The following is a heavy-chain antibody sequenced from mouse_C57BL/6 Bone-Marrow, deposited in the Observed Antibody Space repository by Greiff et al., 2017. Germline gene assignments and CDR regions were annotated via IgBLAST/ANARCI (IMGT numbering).Heavy chain of an antibody. Sequence: QVQLKQPGAELVKPGASVKLSCKASGYTFTSYWMHWVKQRPGQGLEWIGMIHPNSGSTNYNEKFKSKATLTVDKSSSTAYMQLSSLTSEASAVYYCARDTMLHDYWGQGTTLTVSS. CDR2: IHPNSGST. V-gene: IGHV1-64*01. CDR3: ARDTMLHDY. D-gene: IGHD5-1-1*01. CDR1: GYTFTSYW. J-gene: IGHJ2*01.